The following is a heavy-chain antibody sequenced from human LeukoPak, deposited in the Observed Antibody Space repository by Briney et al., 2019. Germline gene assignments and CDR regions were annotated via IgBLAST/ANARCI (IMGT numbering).Heavy chain of an antibody. CDR3: ASQPAAVNNWFDP. Sequence: GASVKVSCKASGGTFSSYAISWVRQAPGQGLEWMGGIIPIFGTANYAQKFQGRVTITADKSTSTAYMELSSVRSEDTAVYYCASQPAAVNNWFDPWGQGTLVTVSS. V-gene: IGHV1-69*06. CDR1: GGTFSSYA. J-gene: IGHJ5*02. D-gene: IGHD2-2*01. CDR2: IIPIFGTA.